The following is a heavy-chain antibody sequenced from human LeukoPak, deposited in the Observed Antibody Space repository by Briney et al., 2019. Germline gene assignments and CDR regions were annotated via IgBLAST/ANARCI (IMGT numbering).Heavy chain of an antibody. D-gene: IGHD4-17*01. CDR2: IYTSGSI. V-gene: IGHV4-4*07. CDR3: ARDHRRDYGDYHFDY. J-gene: IGHJ4*02. Sequence: SETLSLTCIVSGGSISSYYWSWIWQPAGKGLEWIGCIYTSGSINYNPSLKRRFTISVDTSTIQFSLKLTSLTAADTAVYYCARDHRRDYGDYHFDYWGQGTLVTVSS. CDR1: GGSISSYY.